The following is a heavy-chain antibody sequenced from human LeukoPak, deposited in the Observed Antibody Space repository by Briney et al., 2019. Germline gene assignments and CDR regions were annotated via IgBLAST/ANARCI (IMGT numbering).Heavy chain of an antibody. V-gene: IGHV3-48*03. Sequence: PGGSLRLSCAASGFTFSSYEMNWVRQAPGKGLEWVPYISSSGSTIYYADSAKGRFTISRDNAKNSLYLQMNSLRAEDTALYYCARGKYPDNDDYMDVWGKGTTVIVSS. CDR2: ISSSGSTI. CDR1: GFTFSSYE. CDR3: ARGKYPDNDDYMDV. J-gene: IGHJ6*03. D-gene: IGHD1-1*01.